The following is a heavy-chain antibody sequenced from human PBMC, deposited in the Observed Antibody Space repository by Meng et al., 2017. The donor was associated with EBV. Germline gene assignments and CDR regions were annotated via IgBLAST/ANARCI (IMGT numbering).Heavy chain of an antibody. J-gene: IGHJ5*02. V-gene: IGHV1-46*01. CDR2: INPSGGST. Sequence: QVQLGQSGAEVKKPGASVKVSCKASGYTFTSYYMHWVRQAPGQGLEWMGIINPSGGSTSYAQKFQGRVTMTRDTSTSTVYMELSSLRSEDTAVYYCVRNGIAAWGWFDPWGQGTLVTVSS. CDR1: GYTFTSYY. D-gene: IGHD6-13*01. CDR3: VRNGIAAWGWFDP.